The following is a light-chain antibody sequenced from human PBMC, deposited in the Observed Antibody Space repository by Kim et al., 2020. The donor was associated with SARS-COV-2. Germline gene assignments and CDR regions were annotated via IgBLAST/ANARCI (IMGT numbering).Light chain of an antibody. V-gene: IGLV3-19*01. CDR2: GKN. CDR3: SSRDSSGDNVML. CDR1: SLRNYY. Sequence: LGQTVLITCQGGSLRNYYASWYQQRPGQAPRLLIYGKNSRPSGISDRFSGSTSGNTASLTITATQAEDEADYFCSSRDSSGDNVMLFGGGTQLTVL. J-gene: IGLJ3*02.